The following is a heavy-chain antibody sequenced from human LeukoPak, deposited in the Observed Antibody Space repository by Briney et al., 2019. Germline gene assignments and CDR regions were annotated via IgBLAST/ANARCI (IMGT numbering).Heavy chain of an antibody. V-gene: IGHV3-30*04. CDR1: GFTFSSYS. CDR3: AKEADDTDDYFDY. J-gene: IGHJ4*02. D-gene: IGHD5-18*01. Sequence: GSLRLSCAASGFTFSSYSIHWVRQAPGKGLEWVAVISYDGRKKYYADSVKGRFTISRDNSKNTLYLQMNSLRAEDTAVYYCAKEADDTDDYFDYWGQGTLVTVSS. CDR2: ISYDGRKK.